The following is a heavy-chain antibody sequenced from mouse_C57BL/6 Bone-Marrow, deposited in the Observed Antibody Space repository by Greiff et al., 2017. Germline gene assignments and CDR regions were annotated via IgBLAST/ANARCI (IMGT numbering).Heavy chain of an antibody. CDR1: GFTFTDYY. Sequence: VQLKQSGGGLVQPGGSLSLSCAASGFTFTDYYMSWVRQPPGKALEWLGFIRNKANGYTTEYSASVKGRFTISRDNSQSILYLQMSALRAEDSATYYCARSTNWVFDYWGQGTTLTVSS. D-gene: IGHD4-1*01. J-gene: IGHJ2*01. CDR2: IRNKANGYTT. V-gene: IGHV7-3*01. CDR3: ARSTNWVFDY.